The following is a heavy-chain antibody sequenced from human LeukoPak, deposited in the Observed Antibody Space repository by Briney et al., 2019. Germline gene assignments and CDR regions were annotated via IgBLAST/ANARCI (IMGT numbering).Heavy chain of an antibody. CDR3: ARDRRVAVAGTWDYYYGMDV. J-gene: IGHJ6*02. CDR1: GGSIRSSYYY. V-gene: IGHV4-39*07. D-gene: IGHD6-19*01. Sequence: SETLSLTCTVSGGSIRSSYYYWGWIRQPPGKGLEWIGSIYDSGSTYYNPSLKSRVTISVDTSKNQFSLKLSSVTAADTAVYYCARDRRVAVAGTWDYYYGMDVWGQGTTVTVSS. CDR2: IYDSGST.